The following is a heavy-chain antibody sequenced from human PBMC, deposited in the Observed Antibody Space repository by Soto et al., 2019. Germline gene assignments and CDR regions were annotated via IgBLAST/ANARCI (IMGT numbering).Heavy chain of an antibody. J-gene: IGHJ6*02. D-gene: IGHD6-19*01. CDR1: GFTFSSYG. Sequence: GGSLRLSCAASGFTFSSYGMHWVRQAPGKGLEWVAVISYDGSNKYYADSVKGRFTISRDNSKNTLYLQMNSLRAEDTAVYYCAKDRILAVAAPVVAEYYYYYGMDVWGQGTTVTVSS. V-gene: IGHV3-30*18. CDR2: ISYDGSNK. CDR3: AKDRILAVAAPVVAEYYYYYGMDV.